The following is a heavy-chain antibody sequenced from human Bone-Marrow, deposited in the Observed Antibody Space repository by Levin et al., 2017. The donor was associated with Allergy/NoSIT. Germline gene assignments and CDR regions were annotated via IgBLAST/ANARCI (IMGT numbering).Heavy chain of an antibody. CDR1: GFTFSDYN. D-gene: IGHD2-15*01. CDR2: VWDDGSKE. J-gene: IGHJ3*02. CDR3: ATSTLTDAFDI. Sequence: GSLRLSCVASGFTFSDYNMHFVRQAPGKGLEWVALVWDDGSKEFYADSVKGRFTISRDNSKNTAYLHMHSLRAEDSAVYYCATSTLTDAFDIWGLGTRVIVSS. V-gene: IGHV3-33*03.